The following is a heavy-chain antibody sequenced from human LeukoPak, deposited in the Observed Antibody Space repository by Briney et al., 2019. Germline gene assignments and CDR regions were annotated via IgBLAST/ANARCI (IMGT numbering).Heavy chain of an antibody. V-gene: IGHV3-11*01. CDR3: ARRRDYFDY. CDR2: ISSSGSTI. Sequence: GGSLRLSCAASGFSFSNYPMSWVRQAPGKGLEWISYISSSGSTIYYADSVKGRFTMSRDNAKNSLYLQMNSLRAEDTAIYYCARRRDYFDYWGQGTLVTVSS. CDR1: GFSFSNYP. J-gene: IGHJ4*02.